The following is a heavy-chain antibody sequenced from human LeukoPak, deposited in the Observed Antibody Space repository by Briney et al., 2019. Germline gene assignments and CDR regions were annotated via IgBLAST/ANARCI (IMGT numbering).Heavy chain of an antibody. CDR1: GYTFTGYY. J-gene: IGHJ6*03. D-gene: IGHD2-2*01. CDR3: ARDSVVVPAAIKYYYYMDV. V-gene: IGHV1-2*02. Sequence: ASVKISCKASGYTFTGYYIHWVRHAPGQGLGWMGGINPNSGGTNYAQKFQGRVTMTRDTSISTAYMELSRLRSDDTAVYYCARDSVVVPAAIKYYYYMDVWGKGTTVTVSS. CDR2: INPNSGGT.